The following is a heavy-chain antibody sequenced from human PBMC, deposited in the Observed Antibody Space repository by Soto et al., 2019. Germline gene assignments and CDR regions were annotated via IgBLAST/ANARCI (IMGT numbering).Heavy chain of an antibody. CDR1: GGSFSGYY. D-gene: IGHD6-13*01. J-gene: IGHJ5*02. CDR2: INHSGST. Sequence: PSEKLSLPCAVYGGSFSGYYWSWIRQPPGKGLEWIGEINHSGSTNYNPSLKSRVTISVDTSKNQFSLKLSSVTAADTAVYYCARGRYSSSWYLYGWFDPWGQGTLVTVSS. CDR3: ARGRYSSSWYLYGWFDP. V-gene: IGHV4-34*01.